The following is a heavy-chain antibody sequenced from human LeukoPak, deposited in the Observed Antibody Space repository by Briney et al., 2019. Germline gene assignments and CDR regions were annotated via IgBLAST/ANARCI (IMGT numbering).Heavy chain of an antibody. CDR2: ISSSGSTI. Sequence: GGSLRLSCAASGFTFSDYYMSWIRQAPGKGLEWVSYISSSGSTIYYADSVKGRFTISRDNAKNSLYLQMNSLRAEDTAVYYCAKYCSSSSCYRLGVFDYWGQGTLVTVSS. D-gene: IGHD2-2*01. CDR3: AKYCSSSSCYRLGVFDY. V-gene: IGHV3-11*01. CDR1: GFTFSDYY. J-gene: IGHJ4*02.